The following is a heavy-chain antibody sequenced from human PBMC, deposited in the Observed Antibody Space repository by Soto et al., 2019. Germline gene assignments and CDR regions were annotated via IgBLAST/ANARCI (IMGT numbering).Heavy chain of an antibody. Sequence: QVQLVQSETEVKKPGSAVKVSCKASGGTFSTYAMNWVRQAPGQGLEWMGGILPIFVTPRYAQKFQGRVTITVDESTTTAYMELSSLRSDDTAVYYCTRSIGSGGVIGGFDYWGQGTLVTVSS. CDR3: TRSIGSGGVIGGFDY. D-gene: IGHD3-16*02. V-gene: IGHV1-69*01. CDR2: ILPIFVTP. J-gene: IGHJ4*02. CDR1: GGTFSTYA.